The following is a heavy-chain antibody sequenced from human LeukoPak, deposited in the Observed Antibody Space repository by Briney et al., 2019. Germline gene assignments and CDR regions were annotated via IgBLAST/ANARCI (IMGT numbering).Heavy chain of an antibody. J-gene: IGHJ4*02. V-gene: IGHV1-69*04. Sequence: SVKVSCKVFGGTFSSYAINWVRQAPGQGLEWMGRIIPMLGTVNYAQKFQGRVTIIADKFTSTAYMELGSLRSEDTAVYYCARGVSGSSFVGNWGQGTLVTVSS. CDR3: ARGVSGSSFVGN. CDR2: IIPMLGTV. CDR1: GGTFSSYA. D-gene: IGHD6-13*01.